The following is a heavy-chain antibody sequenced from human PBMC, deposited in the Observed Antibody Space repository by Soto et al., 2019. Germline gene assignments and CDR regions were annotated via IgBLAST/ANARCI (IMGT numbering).Heavy chain of an antibody. CDR1: GGSISSGDYF. CDR3: ARRLRFLEWATSTYYQYYGMDV. Sequence: SETLSLTCTVSGGSISSGDYFWSWIRQPPGKGLEWIGYIYYSGSTYYNSSLESRVTISVDTSKNQFSLKLSSVTAADTAVYYCARRLRFLEWATSTYYQYYGMDVWGQGTTVTVSS. J-gene: IGHJ6*02. CDR2: IYYSGST. V-gene: IGHV4-30-4*01. D-gene: IGHD3-3*01.